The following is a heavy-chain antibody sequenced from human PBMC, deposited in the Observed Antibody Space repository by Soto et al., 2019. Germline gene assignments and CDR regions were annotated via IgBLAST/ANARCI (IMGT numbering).Heavy chain of an antibody. D-gene: IGHD2-15*01. V-gene: IGHV3-21*01. Sequence: GGSLRLSCAASGFTFSSYSMNWVRLAPGKGLEWVSSISSSISSIYYADSVKGRFTISRDNAKNSLYLQMNSLRAEDSAVYYCAGYCSGGSCYSESDYWGQGTLVTVSS. CDR3: AGYCSGGSCYSESDY. CDR2: ISSSISSI. J-gene: IGHJ4*02. CDR1: GFTFSSYS.